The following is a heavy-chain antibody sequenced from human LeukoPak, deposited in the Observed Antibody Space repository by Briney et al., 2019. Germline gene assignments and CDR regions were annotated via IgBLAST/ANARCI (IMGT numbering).Heavy chain of an antibody. CDR3: ARKPIVNSAWYYFDY. D-gene: IGHD3-22*01. CDR1: GGSVNSGTYY. CDR2: IYYSGSA. J-gene: IGHJ4*02. V-gene: IGHV4-39*07. Sequence: PSETLSLTCTVSGGSVNSGTYYWSWLRQPPGKGLEWIGNIYYSGSAYYNPSLKSRVTMSVDTSKNQFSLKLSSVTAADTAVYYCARKPIVNSAWYYFDYWGQGTLVTVSS.